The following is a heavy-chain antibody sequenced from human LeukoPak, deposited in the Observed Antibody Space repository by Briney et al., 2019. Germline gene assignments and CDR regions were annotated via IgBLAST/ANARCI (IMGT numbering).Heavy chain of an antibody. Sequence: PSETLSLTCTVSGGSISSYYWSWLRQPPGKGLEWIGYIYYSGSTNYNPSLKSRVTISVDTSKNQFSLKLSPVTAADTAVYYCARSGKMYGSGSYPDYWGQGTLVTVSS. CDR3: ARSGKMYGSGSYPDY. CDR2: IYYSGST. D-gene: IGHD3-10*01. V-gene: IGHV4-59*01. CDR1: GGSISSYY. J-gene: IGHJ4*02.